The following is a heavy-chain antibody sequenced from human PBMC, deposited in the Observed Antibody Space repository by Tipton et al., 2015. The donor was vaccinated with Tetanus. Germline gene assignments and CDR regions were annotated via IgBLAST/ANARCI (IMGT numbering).Heavy chain of an antibody. CDR1: GYTFTSYG. D-gene: IGHD6-13*01. CDR2: ISAYNGDK. CDR3: ARSEQQLVRGYYYYYYMDV. V-gene: IGHV1-18*01. J-gene: IGHJ6*03. Sequence: QSGAEVKKPGASVKISCKASGYTFTSYGISWVRQAPGQGLEWLGWISAYNGDKRYAEKVEDRVTMTTDTSTQTAHMELRSLRSDDTAVYYCARSEQQLVRGYYYYYYMDVWGKGTTVTVSS.